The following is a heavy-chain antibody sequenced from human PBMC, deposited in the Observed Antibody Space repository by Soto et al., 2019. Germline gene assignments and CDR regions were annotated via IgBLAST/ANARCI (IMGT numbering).Heavy chain of an antibody. CDR2: IYYSGST. D-gene: IGHD3-10*01. Sequence: PSETLSLTCTVSGGPISGYYWSWIRQPPGKGLEWIGYIYYSGSTNYNPSLKSRVTISVDTSKNQFSLKLSSVTAADTAVYYCARRFGEYNAFDFWGQGTMVTVSS. V-gene: IGHV4-59*12. J-gene: IGHJ3*01. CDR1: GGPISGYY. CDR3: ARRFGEYNAFDF.